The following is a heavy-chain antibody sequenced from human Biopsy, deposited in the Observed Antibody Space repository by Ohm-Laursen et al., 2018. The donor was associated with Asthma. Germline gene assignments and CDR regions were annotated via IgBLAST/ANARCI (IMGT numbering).Heavy chain of an antibody. D-gene: IGHD2-15*01. V-gene: IGHV4-59*01. Sequence: GTLSLTCTVSGVSIRSYYWTWIRQPPGKGLEWIGNIHYSGSTYSNPSLKSRVTISVDTSKKQISLRLSSVIAADTAVYYCAGFCNGGNCPDHWGQGTLVTVSS. CDR3: AGFCNGGNCPDH. J-gene: IGHJ4*02. CDR1: GVSIRSYY. CDR2: IHYSGST.